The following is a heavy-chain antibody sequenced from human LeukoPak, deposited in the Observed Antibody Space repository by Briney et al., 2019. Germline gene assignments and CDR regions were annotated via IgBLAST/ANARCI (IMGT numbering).Heavy chain of an antibody. CDR3: ARELLLWFGEGAAFDI. Sequence: GGSLRLSCAASGFTFSSYSMNWVRQAPGKGLEWVSSISSSSSYIYYADSVKGRFTISRDNAENSLYLQMNSLRAEDTAVYYCARELLLWFGEGAAFDIWGQGTMVTVSS. D-gene: IGHD3-10*01. CDR1: GFTFSSYS. J-gene: IGHJ3*02. CDR2: ISSSSSYI. V-gene: IGHV3-21*01.